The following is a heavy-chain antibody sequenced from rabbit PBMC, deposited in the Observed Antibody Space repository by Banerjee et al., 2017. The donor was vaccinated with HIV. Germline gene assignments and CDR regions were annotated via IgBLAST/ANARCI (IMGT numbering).Heavy chain of an antibody. V-gene: IGHV1S40*01. J-gene: IGHJ6*01. CDR1: GFSFSSGYY. CDR2: IYAGSSVGT. Sequence: QSLEESGGDLVKPGASLTLTCTASGFSFSSGYYMCWVRQAPGKGLEWIACIYAGSSVGTYYASWAKGRFTISKTSSTTVTLQMTSLTAADTATYFCARRDGGYVAYGYAYYGMDLWGQGTLVTVS. CDR3: ARRDGGYVAYGYAYYGMDL. D-gene: IGHD6-1*01.